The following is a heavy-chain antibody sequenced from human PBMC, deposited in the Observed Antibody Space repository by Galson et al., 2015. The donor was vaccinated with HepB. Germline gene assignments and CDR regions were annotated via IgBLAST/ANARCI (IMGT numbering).Heavy chain of an antibody. CDR3: ARAERDYGDYYDY. CDR2: ISAYNGNT. V-gene: IGHV1-18*01. D-gene: IGHD3-16*01. CDR1: GYIFTNYG. Sequence: SVKVSCKASGYIFTNYGINWVRQAPGQGLEWMGVISAYNGNTDYAQKFQGRFTMTTDTSTSTAYMELRSLTSGDTAVYYCARAERDYGDYYDYWGQVTLVTVSS. J-gene: IGHJ4*02.